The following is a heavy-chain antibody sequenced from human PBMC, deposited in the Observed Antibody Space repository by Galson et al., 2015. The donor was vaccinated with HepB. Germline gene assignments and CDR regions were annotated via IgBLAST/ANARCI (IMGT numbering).Heavy chain of an antibody. J-gene: IGHJ4*02. V-gene: IGHV3-21*01. CDR3: ARARYGGYYYPLR. Sequence: SLRLSCAASGFTFSSYSMNWVRQAPGKGLEWVSSISSSSSYIYYADSVKGRFTISRDNAKNSLYLQMNSLRAEDTAVYYCARARYGGYYYPLRWGQGTLVTVSS. D-gene: IGHD3-22*01. CDR2: ISSSSSYI. CDR1: GFTFSSYS.